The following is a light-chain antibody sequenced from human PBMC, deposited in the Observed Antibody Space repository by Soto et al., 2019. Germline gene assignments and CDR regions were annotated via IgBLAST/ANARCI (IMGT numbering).Light chain of an antibody. Sequence: EIVLTQSPATLSLSPGERATLSCRASQSVSNYLAWYQHKPGQAPRLLISDASNRAPGIPARFSGSGSGTDFTLTISSLEPEDFAVYYCQQRSNWPQLTFGGGTKVEVK. V-gene: IGKV3-11*01. CDR3: QQRSNWPQLT. CDR1: QSVSNY. CDR2: DAS. J-gene: IGKJ4*01.